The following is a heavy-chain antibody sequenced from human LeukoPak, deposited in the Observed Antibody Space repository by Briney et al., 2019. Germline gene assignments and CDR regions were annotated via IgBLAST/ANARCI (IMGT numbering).Heavy chain of an antibody. CDR1: GFTFRSYA. D-gene: IGHD2-8*02. J-gene: IGHJ4*02. V-gene: IGHV3-23*01. CDR2: ISGSGDNT. Sequence: GGSLRLSCAASGFTFRSYAMSWVRQAPGKGLEWVSGISGSGDNTYYGDSVKGRFTISRDNSKSALYLQMNSLRAEDTAVYYCARDLLGSLGYWGQGTLVTVSS. CDR3: ARDLLGSLGY.